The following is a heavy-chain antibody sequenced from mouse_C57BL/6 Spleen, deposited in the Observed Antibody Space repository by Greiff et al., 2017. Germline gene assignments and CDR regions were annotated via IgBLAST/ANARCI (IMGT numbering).Heavy chain of an antibody. Sequence: EVQLQQSGGGLVQPGGSMKLSCAASGFTFSDAWMDWVRQSPEKGLEWVAEIRNKANNHATYYAESVKGRFTISRDDSKSSVYLQMNSLRAEDTGIYYCTRGYGNYVRYFDYWGQGTTLTVSS. D-gene: IGHD2-1*01. J-gene: IGHJ2*01. V-gene: IGHV6-6*01. CDR2: IRNKANNHAT. CDR1: GFTFSDAW. CDR3: TRGYGNYVRYFDY.